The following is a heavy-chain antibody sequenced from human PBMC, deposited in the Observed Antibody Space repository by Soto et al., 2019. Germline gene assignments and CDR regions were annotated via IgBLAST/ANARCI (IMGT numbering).Heavy chain of an antibody. J-gene: IGHJ5*02. Sequence: SVKVSCKASGGTFSSYAISWVRQAPGQGLEWMGGIIPIFGTANYAQKFQGRVTITADESTSTAYMELSSLRSEDTAVYYCARGGPEYYYDSSGSNNWFDPWGQGTLVTVSS. CDR1: GGTFSSYA. V-gene: IGHV1-69*13. CDR3: ARGGPEYYYDSSGSNNWFDP. D-gene: IGHD3-22*01. CDR2: IIPIFGTA.